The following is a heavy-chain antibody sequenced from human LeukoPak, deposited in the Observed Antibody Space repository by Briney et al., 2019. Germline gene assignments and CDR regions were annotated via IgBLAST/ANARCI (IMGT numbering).Heavy chain of an antibody. CDR3: ARADYYDSSGYFDY. V-gene: IGHV4-30-2*01. Sequence: SETLSLTCTVSGGSISSGGYYWSWIRQPPGKGLEWIGYIYHSGSTYYNPSLKSRVTISVDRSKNQFSLKLSSVTAADTAVYYCARADYYDSSGYFDYWGQGTLVTVSS. CDR2: IYHSGST. CDR1: GGSISSGGYY. J-gene: IGHJ4*02. D-gene: IGHD3-22*01.